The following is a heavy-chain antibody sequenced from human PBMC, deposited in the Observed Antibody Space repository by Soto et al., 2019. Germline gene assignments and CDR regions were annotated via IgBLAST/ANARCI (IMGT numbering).Heavy chain of an antibody. J-gene: IGHJ4*02. Sequence: GGSLRLSCAASGFMFSSAAMSWVRQAPGKGLEWVSAVSGSGGTTYYADSVKGRFTISRDNSKNSVYLQMNSLRAEDTAIYYCAMGLAAAGPFDYWGQGT. CDR2: VSGSGGTT. CDR1: GFMFSSAA. V-gene: IGHV3-23*01. D-gene: IGHD6-13*01. CDR3: AMGLAAAGPFDY.